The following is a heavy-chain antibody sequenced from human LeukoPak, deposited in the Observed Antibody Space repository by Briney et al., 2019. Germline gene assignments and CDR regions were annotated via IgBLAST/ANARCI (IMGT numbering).Heavy chain of an antibody. J-gene: IGHJ4*02. CDR3: ARDTFAPDRGYDFWSGWDY. V-gene: IGHV4-61*01. Sequence: SETLSLTCTVSGGSISSGSYYWSWIRQPPGKGLEWIGYIYYSGSTNYNPSLKSRVTISVDTSKNQFSLKLSSVTAADTAVYYCARDTFAPDRGYDFWSGWDYWGQGTLVTVSS. D-gene: IGHD3-3*01. CDR2: IYYSGST. CDR1: GGSISSGSYY.